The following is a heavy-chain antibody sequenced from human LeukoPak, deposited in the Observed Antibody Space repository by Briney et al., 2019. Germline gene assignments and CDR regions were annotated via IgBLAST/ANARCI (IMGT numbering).Heavy chain of an antibody. CDR2: ISGSGAST. CDR3: AKGKYSDYRYYFDY. CDR1: GFTFTNYA. V-gene: IGHV3-23*01. Sequence: PGGSLRLSCAASGFTFTNYAMSWVRQAPGKGLEWVSAISGSGASTYYADSVKGRFTISRDNSKNTLYLQMNSLRAEDTAVYYCAKGKYSDYRYYFDYWGQGTLVTVSS. J-gene: IGHJ4*02. D-gene: IGHD4-11*01.